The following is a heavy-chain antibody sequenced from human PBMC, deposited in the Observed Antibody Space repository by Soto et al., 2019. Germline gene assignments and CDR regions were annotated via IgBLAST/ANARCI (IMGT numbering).Heavy chain of an antibody. J-gene: IGHJ6*02. CDR2: ISYDGSNK. V-gene: IGHV3-30*18. Sequence: GGSLRLSCAASGFIFSAYGMHWVRQAPGKGLEWVAFISYDGSNKYYVDSVKGRFTISRDNSQEMLYLQMNSLRAEDTAVYFCAKVLSSPTYGLEVWGQGTTVTVSS. CDR3: AKVLSSPTYGLEV. CDR1: GFIFSAYG.